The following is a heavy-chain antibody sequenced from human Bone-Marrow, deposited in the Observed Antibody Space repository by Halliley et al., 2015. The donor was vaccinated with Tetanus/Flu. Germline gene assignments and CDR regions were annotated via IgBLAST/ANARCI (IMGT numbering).Heavy chain of an antibody. J-gene: IGHJ4*02. D-gene: IGHD3-16*01. V-gene: IGHV4-59*01. CDR3: ARDEDVWGSPGR. Sequence: TLSLTCTVSGDSINSYYWSWIRQPPGKGLEWIGHIYHSGSTNYTPALKSRVTISVDTSKNQFSLRLTSVTAADTGVYYCARDEDVWGSPGRRGQRTLVPLSS. CDR1: GDSINSYY. CDR2: IYHSGST.